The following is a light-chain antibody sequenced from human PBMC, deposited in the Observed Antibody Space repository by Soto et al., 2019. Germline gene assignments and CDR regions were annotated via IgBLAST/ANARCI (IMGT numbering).Light chain of an antibody. CDR1: QTIGSN. V-gene: IGKV3-11*01. J-gene: IGKJ3*01. Sequence: EVVLTQSPATLSLSPGERATLSCRASQTIGSNLAWYQQKPGQAPRLLIYDASNRATGIPARFSGKGSGTDFTLTIISLEAEDFAVYYCQQRSDGPLFTFGHGTNVAIK. CDR2: DAS. CDR3: QQRSDGPLFT.